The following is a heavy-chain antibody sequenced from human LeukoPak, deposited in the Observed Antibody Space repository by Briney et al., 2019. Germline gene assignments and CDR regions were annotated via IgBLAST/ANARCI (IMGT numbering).Heavy chain of an antibody. D-gene: IGHD5-24*01. CDR1: GFTFSSYE. Sequence: PGGSLRLSCAASGFTFSSYEMNWVRQAPGKGLEWVSYISSSGSTIYYADSVKGRFTISRDNAKNSLYLQMNSLRAEDTAVYYCARDGYNLNFFDYWGQGTLVTVSS. J-gene: IGHJ4*02. V-gene: IGHV3-48*03. CDR2: ISSSGSTI. CDR3: ARDGYNLNFFDY.